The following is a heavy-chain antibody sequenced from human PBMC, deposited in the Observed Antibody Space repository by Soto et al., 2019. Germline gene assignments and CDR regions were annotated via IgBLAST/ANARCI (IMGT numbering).Heavy chain of an antibody. D-gene: IGHD5-18*01. Sequence: LSLTCTVSGGSISSGDYYWSWIRQPPGKGLEWIGYIYHRGNTFYNPSLKSQISISVDTSKNQFSLKLRSVTAADTAVYYCARDSDTAVLNHYYYGMDVWGRGTTVTVSS. J-gene: IGHJ6*02. V-gene: IGHV4-30-4*01. CDR1: GGSISSGDYY. CDR3: ARDSDTAVLNHYYYGMDV. CDR2: IYHRGNT.